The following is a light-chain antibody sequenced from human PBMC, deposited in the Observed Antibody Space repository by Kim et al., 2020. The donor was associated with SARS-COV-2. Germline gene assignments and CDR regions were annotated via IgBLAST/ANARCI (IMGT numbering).Light chain of an antibody. V-gene: IGLV2-8*01. J-gene: IGLJ2*01. CDR2: EVS. CDR3: SSYAGSKGVI. CDR1: NSDIGDYNY. Sequence: QSALTQPPSASGSLGQSVTISCTGTNSDIGDYNYVSWYQQDPGKAPKLMIYEVSERPSGVPDRFSGSKSGNTASLTVSGLQAEDEADYYCSSYAGSKGVIFGGGTKLTVL.